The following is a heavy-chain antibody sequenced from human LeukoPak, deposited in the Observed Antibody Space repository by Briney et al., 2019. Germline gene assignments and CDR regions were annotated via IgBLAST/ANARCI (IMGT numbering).Heavy chain of an antibody. J-gene: IGHJ4*02. D-gene: IGHD2-15*01. V-gene: IGHV3-64*01. CDR3: AKKYCSGPCSGIPYDS. Sequence: TGGSLRLSCAASGFTFSSYAMHWVRQAPGKGLEYVSAISSNGGSTYYANSVKGRFTISRDNSKDTLYLQMNSLRAEDSAIYYCAKKYCSGPCSGIPYDSWGQGTLVTVSS. CDR2: ISSNGGST. CDR1: GFTFSSYA.